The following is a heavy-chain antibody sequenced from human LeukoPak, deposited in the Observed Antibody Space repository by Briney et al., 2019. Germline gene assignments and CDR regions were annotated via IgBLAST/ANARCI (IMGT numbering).Heavy chain of an antibody. Sequence: ASVKGSCKASGYTFTSYGISWVRQAPGQGLEWMGWISAYNGNTNYAQKLQGRVTMTTDTSTSTAYMELRSLRSDDTAVYYCARLPHYDILTGYYISGFDYWGQGTLVTVSS. CDR3: ARLPHYDILTGYYISGFDY. CDR1: GYTFTSYG. CDR2: ISAYNGNT. J-gene: IGHJ4*02. D-gene: IGHD3-9*01. V-gene: IGHV1-18*04.